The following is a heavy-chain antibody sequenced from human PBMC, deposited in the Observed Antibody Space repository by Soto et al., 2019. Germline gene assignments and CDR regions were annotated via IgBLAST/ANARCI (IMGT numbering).Heavy chain of an antibody. D-gene: IGHD3-9*01. CDR3: ARGSLLRYLDWSLDN. CDR2: INPNSGAT. CDR1: GYTFTGYY. V-gene: IGHV1-2*04. J-gene: IGHJ4*02. Sequence: ASVKVSCKASGYTFTGYYMHWVRQAPGQGLEWMGWINPNSGATNYAQKFQGWVTMTRDTSINTAYMELTRLTSDDTAFYYCARGSLLRYLDWSLDNWGQGTLVTVSS.